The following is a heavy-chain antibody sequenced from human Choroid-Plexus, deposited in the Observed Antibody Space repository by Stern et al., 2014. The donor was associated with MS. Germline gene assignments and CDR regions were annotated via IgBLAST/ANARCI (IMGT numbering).Heavy chain of an antibody. CDR1: GFTFGSCA. D-gene: IGHD2/OR15-2a*01. V-gene: IGHV3-30*18. CDR3: AKDRQYLTYFFDH. CDR2: VSDDGSNK. J-gene: IGHJ5*02. Sequence: QDQLVQSGGGVVQPGRPLRLSCVASGFTFGSCAMHWVRQAPGKGLEGVAGVSDDGSNKDYADSVKGRFTISRDNSQNTLYMQMSSLRPEDTAVYYCAKDRQYLTYFFDHWGQGSLVTVSS.